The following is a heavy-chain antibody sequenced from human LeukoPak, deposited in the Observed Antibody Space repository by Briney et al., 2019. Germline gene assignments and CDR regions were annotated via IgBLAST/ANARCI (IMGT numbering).Heavy chain of an antibody. Sequence: GASVKVSCKTSGYTFNTYSINWVRQAPGQGLVWLGSVNTYKGDTKYTQKFQGRVTLTTDPSTSTVYMELTNLRSDDTAMYYCARGRAAADDFDLWGQGTLVTVSS. CDR3: ARGRAAADDFDL. D-gene: IGHD6-13*01. J-gene: IGHJ4*02. V-gene: IGHV1-18*01. CDR1: GYTFNTYS. CDR2: VNTYKGDT.